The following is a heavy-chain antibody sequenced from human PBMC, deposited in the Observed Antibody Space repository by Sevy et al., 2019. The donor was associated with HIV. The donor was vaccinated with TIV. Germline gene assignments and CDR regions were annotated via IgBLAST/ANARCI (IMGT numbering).Heavy chain of an antibody. V-gene: IGHV3-7*01. CDR2: LKQDGSEK. D-gene: IGHD2-15*01. CDR3: VPSGGGHAGY. CDR1: GFTLSSRW. J-gene: IGHJ4*02. Sequence: GGSLRLACAASGFTLSSRWMSWVRRAPGKGLEWVANLKQDGSEKYYVDSVKDRFTISRDNAKNSLYLQMNSLRAEDTAAYYCVPSGGGHAGYWGQGTLVTVSS.